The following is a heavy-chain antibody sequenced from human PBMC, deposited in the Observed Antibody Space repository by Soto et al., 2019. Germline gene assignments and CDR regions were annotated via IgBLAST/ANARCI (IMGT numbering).Heavy chain of an antibody. J-gene: IGHJ3*02. CDR1: GFTFSSYD. CDR3: ARGTDSSGYYYPGAFDI. Sequence: EVQLVESGGGLVQPGGSLRLSCAASGFTFSSYDMHWVRQATGKGLEWVSAIGTAGDTYYPGSVKGRFTISRENAKNSLYLQMNSLRAGDTAVYYCARGTDSSGYYYPGAFDIWGQGTMVTVSS. CDR2: IGTAGDT. V-gene: IGHV3-13*01. D-gene: IGHD3-22*01.